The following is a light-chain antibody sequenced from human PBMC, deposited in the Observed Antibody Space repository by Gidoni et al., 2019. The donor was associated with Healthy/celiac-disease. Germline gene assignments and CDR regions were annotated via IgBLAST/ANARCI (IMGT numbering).Light chain of an antibody. CDR3: QQRSNWPPKYT. Sequence: ETVLTQSPATLSLSPGERATLPCRASQSVSSNLAWYQQKPGQAPRLLIYDASNRATGIPARFRGSGSGTDFTLTISSLEPEDFAVYYYQQRSNWPPKYTFGQGTKLEIK. CDR2: DAS. J-gene: IGKJ2*01. CDR1: QSVSSN. V-gene: IGKV3-11*01.